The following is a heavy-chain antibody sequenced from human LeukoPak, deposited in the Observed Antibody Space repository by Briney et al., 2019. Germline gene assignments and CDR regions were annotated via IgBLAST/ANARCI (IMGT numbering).Heavy chain of an antibody. J-gene: IGHJ4*02. CDR1: GFSFNSHS. Sequence: GGSLRLSCAASGFSFNSHSMTWVRQAPGRGLECVSSISSSGAYIYYTDSVKGRFTISRENAKNSLYLQMNSLTVGDTAVYYCAREDSTRSGVRELDYWGQGILVTVSS. CDR3: AREDSTRSGVRELDY. CDR2: ISSSGAYI. V-gene: IGHV3-21*01. D-gene: IGHD3-10*01.